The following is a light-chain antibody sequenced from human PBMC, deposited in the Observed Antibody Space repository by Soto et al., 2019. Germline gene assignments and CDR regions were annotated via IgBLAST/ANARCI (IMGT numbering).Light chain of an antibody. CDR2: GAS. Sequence: ENVLTQSPGTLSLSPGERATLSCRASQSVSSTYLAWYQQRPGQAPRLLIYGASSRATGIPDRFSGSGSGTDFTLTISRLEPEDFAVYYCQQYAGSPLAFGGGTKEEIK. V-gene: IGKV3-20*01. CDR1: QSVSSTY. J-gene: IGKJ4*01. CDR3: QQYAGSPLA.